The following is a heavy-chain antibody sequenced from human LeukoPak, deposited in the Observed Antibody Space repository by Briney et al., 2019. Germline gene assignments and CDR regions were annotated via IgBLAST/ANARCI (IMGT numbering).Heavy chain of an antibody. D-gene: IGHD3-16*01. CDR1: GFTFSSYW. Sequence: GGSLRLSCAASGFTFSSYWMSWVRQAPGKGLEWVANIKQDGSGKYYVDSVKGRFTISRDNAKNSLYLQMNSLRAEDTAVYYCARDDYVWGVNYYYYYMDVWGKGTTVTVSS. CDR2: IKQDGSGK. CDR3: ARDDYVWGVNYYYYYMDV. J-gene: IGHJ6*03. V-gene: IGHV3-7*01.